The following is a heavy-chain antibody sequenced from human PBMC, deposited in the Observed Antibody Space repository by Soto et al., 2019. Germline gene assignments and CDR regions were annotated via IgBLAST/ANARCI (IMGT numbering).Heavy chain of an antibody. CDR2: INHSGST. CDR3: ARGRGGYSYGRTYYYYGMDV. CDR1: GGSFIGYY. J-gene: IGHJ6*02. Sequence: QVQLQQWGAGLLKPSETLSLTCAVYGGSFIGYYWSWIRQPPGKGLEWIGEINHSGSTTYNPSLKSRVTISVDTSKNQFSLKLSSVTAADTAVYYCARGRGGYSYGRTYYYYGMDVWGQGTTVTVSS. D-gene: IGHD5-18*01. V-gene: IGHV4-34*01.